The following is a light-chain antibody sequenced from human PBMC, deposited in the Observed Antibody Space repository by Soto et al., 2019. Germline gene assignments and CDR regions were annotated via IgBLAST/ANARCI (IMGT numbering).Light chain of an antibody. J-gene: IGLJ2*01. CDR1: NIGSKN. Sequence: SYGLTQPLSVSLALGQTARITCGGNNIGSKNVHWYQQKPGQAPVLVLYRDDNRPSGIPERFSGSNSGNTATLTISRAQAGDEADYYCQVWDSSTVVFGGGTKLTVL. V-gene: IGLV3-9*01. CDR2: RDD. CDR3: QVWDSSTVV.